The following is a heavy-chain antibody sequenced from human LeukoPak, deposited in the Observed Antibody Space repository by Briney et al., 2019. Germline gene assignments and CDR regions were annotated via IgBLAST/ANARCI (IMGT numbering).Heavy chain of an antibody. J-gene: IGHJ4*02. D-gene: IGHD2-2*01. V-gene: IGHV3-48*04. CDR3: ARALDYTSSYSFDY. CDR2: IGISSGPV. Sequence: GGSLRLSCAASGFTFANRAINWVRQTPGGRLECASFIGISSGPVLYADSVKCPFTISIDNAKASVFLQMSRLRAEDTAVYYCARALDYTSSYSFDYWGQGALVTVSS. CDR1: GFTFANRA.